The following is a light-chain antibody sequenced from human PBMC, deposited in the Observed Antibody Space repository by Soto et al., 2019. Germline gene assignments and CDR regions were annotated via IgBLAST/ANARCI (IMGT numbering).Light chain of an antibody. J-gene: IGKJ1*01. Sequence: EIVLTQSPGTLSLSPGERATLSCRASQSVSSSYLAWYQQKPGQAPRLLIYGASSRATVITDRFSRSGSGTDFTLTISTLEPEAFAVFYCQQYGGSPLTFGQGTKVEIK. CDR3: QQYGGSPLT. V-gene: IGKV3-20*01. CDR2: GAS. CDR1: QSVSSSY.